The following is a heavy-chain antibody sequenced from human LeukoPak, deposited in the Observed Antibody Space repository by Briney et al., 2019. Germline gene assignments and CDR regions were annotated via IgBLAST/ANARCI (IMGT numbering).Heavy chain of an antibody. D-gene: IGHD6-6*01. V-gene: IGHV3-7*01. CDR3: ARGPPHIAARLDY. CDR2: IKQDGSEK. Sequence: GGSLRLSCVVSGFMFSSNAMHWVRQAPGKGLEWVANIKQDGSEKYYVDSVKGRFTISRDNAKNSLYLQMNSLRAEDTAVYYCARGPPHIAARLDYWGQGTLVTVSS. CDR1: GFMFSSNA. J-gene: IGHJ4*02.